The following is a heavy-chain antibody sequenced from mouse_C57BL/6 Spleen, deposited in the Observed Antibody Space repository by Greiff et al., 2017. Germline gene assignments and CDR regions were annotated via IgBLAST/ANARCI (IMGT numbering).Heavy chain of an antibody. CDR2: INPNNGGT. V-gene: IGHV1-26*01. Sequence: EVQLQQSGPELVKPGASVKISCKASGYTFTDYYMTWVKQSHGKSLEWIGDINPNNGGTSYNQKFKGKATLTVDKSSSTAYMELRSLTSEDSAVYYCARRGYYGSSPLDYWGQGTSVTVSA. CDR1: GYTFTDYY. J-gene: IGHJ4*01. CDR3: ARRGYYGSSPLDY. D-gene: IGHD1-1*01.